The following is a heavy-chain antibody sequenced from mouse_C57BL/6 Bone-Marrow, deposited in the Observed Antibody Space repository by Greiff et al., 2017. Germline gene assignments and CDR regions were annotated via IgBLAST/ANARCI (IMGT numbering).Heavy chain of an antibody. CDR3: AKKGDWEKDAMDY. V-gene: IGHV2-5*01. CDR2: IWRGGST. J-gene: IGHJ4*01. D-gene: IGHD4-1*01. Sequence: VQRVESGPGLVQPSQSLSITCTVSGFSLTSYGVHWVRQSPGTGLEWLGVIWRGGSTDYNAAFMSRLSITKDNSKSQVFFKMNSLQADDTAIYYCAKKGDWEKDAMDYWGQGTSVTVSS. CDR1: GFSLTSYG.